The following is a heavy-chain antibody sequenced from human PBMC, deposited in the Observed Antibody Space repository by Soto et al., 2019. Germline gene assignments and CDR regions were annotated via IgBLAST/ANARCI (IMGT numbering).Heavy chain of an antibody. D-gene: IGHD1-7*01. CDR2: ISPYNGNT. CDR3: ARDRGYNWNYGWFDP. Sequence: QVQLVQSGAEVKKPGASVKVSCKASGYTFTSYGISWVRQAPGQGREWMGRISPYNGNTNYAQKLQGRVTMTTDTSTSTAYMELRSLRSDDTAVYYCARDRGYNWNYGWFDPWGQGTLVTVSS. V-gene: IGHV1-18*01. CDR1: GYTFTSYG. J-gene: IGHJ5*02.